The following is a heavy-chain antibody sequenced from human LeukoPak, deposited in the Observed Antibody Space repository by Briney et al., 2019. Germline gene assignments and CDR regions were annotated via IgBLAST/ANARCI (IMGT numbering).Heavy chain of an antibody. CDR1: GLTFSRHV. Sequence: PGGSLRLSCAASGLTFSRHVMHWVRQAPGKGLKWVAFIRSDGTNKDYADSLKGRFIISRDNSKNTLYLQMNSLRTEDTAVYFCASRPSDSDWDPFDYWGQGTLVTVSS. CDR2: IRSDGTNK. J-gene: IGHJ4*02. D-gene: IGHD5-12*01. V-gene: IGHV3-30*02. CDR3: ASRPSDSDWDPFDY.